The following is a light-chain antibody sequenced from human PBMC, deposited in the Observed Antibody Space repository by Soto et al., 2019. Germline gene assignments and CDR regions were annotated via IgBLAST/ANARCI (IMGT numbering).Light chain of an antibody. V-gene: IGLV3-21*04. CDR2: FDS. Sequence: SYELTKSPSVSLAPGETARISCEGNNIGDKLVHWYQQRPGQAPVLVIYFDSERPSGIPERFSGSNSGNTATLIITRVEAGDEADYYCQLWDVGSDHYVFGSGTKLTVL. CDR3: QLWDVGSDHYV. J-gene: IGLJ1*01. CDR1: NIGDKL.